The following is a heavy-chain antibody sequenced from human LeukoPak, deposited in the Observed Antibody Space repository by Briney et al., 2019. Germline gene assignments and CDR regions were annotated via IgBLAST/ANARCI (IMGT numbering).Heavy chain of an antibody. CDR2: INLNSGGT. J-gene: IGHJ4*02. CDR3: ARGHYDILTGYYSDY. Sequence: SVKVSCKASGYTFTGYYMHWVRQAPGQGLEWMGWINLNSGGTNYAQKFQGRVTMTRDTSISTAYMELSRLRSDDTAVYYCARGHYDILTGYYSDYWGQGTLVTVSS. CDR1: GYTFTGYY. D-gene: IGHD3-9*01. V-gene: IGHV1-2*02.